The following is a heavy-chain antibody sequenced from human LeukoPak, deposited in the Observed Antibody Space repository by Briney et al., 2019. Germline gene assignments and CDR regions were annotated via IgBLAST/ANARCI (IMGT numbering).Heavy chain of an antibody. CDR3: ARQVIVVVPAAHNYFDY. J-gene: IGHJ4*02. CDR1: GGSISSYY. Sequence: SETLSLTCTVSGGSISSYYGSWIRQPPGKGLEWIGYIYYSGSTNYNPSLKSRVTISVDTSKNQFSLKLSSVTAADTAVYYCARQVIVVVPAAHNYFDYWGQGTLVTVSS. D-gene: IGHD2-2*01. CDR2: IYYSGST. V-gene: IGHV4-59*08.